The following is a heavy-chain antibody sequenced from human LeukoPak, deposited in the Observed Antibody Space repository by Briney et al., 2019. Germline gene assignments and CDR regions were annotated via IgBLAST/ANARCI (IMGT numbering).Heavy chain of an antibody. J-gene: IGHJ4*02. V-gene: IGHV3-23*01. CDR2: ISGGSGTI. CDR1: GFTFTNYN. Sequence: GGSLRLSCAATGFTFTNYNMNWVRQAPGKGLEWISYISGGSGTIYYADSVKGRFTISRDNSKNTLYLQMNSLRAEDTAVYYCAKILSSWYPGFDYWGQGTLVTVSS. CDR3: AKILSSWYPGFDY. D-gene: IGHD6-13*01.